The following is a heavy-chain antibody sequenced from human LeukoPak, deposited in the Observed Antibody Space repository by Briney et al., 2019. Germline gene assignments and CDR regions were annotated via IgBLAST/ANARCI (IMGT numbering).Heavy chain of an antibody. CDR2: ISWNSGSI. V-gene: IGHV3-9*01. CDR3: AKDTAPAYYYYGMDV. CDR1: GFTFDDYA. J-gene: IGHJ6*02. Sequence: GGSLRLSCAASGFTFDDYAMHWVRQAPGKGLEWVSGISWNSGSIGYADSVKGRFTISRDNAKNSLYLQMNSLRAEDTALYYCAKDTAPAYYYYGMDVWGQGTTVTVSS.